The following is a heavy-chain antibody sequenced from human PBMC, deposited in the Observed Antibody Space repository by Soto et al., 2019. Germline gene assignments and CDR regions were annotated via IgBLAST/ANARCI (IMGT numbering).Heavy chain of an antibody. CDR1: GGSISSYY. Sequence: QVQLQESGPGLVKPSETLSLTCTVSGGSISSYYWSWIRQPPGKGLEWIGYIYYSGSTNYNPSLKSRVTISXXTXKXXFPLKLSSVTAADTAVYYCAREYDYDSSGSGAFDYWGQGTLVTVSS. D-gene: IGHD3-22*01. CDR3: AREYDYDSSGSGAFDY. J-gene: IGHJ4*02. V-gene: IGHV4-59*01. CDR2: IYYSGST.